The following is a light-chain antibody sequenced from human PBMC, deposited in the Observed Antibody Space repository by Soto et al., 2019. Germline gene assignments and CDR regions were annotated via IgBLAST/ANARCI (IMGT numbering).Light chain of an antibody. J-gene: IGKJ1*01. Sequence: EIVLTQSPGTLSLSPGERATLSCRASQSVSSSNLAWYQQKPGQAPRLLIYGGSSRATGIPVRFSGSGSETDFTLTITRLEPEDFAVYYCQQYSSSRTFGQGTKVEIK. V-gene: IGKV3-20*01. CDR3: QQYSSSRT. CDR1: QSVSSSN. CDR2: GGS.